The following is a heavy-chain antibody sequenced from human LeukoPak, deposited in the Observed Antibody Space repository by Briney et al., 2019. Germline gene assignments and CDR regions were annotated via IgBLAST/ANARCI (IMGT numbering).Heavy chain of an antibody. V-gene: IGHV3-9*01. CDR2: ISWNSGSI. Sequence: GGSLRLSCAASGFTFDDYAMHWVRQAPGKGLEWVSGISWNSGSIGYADSVKGRFTISRDNAKNSLYLQMNSLRAEDTAVYYCARLHYDFHYYGMDVWGQGTTVTVSS. D-gene: IGHD3-3*01. CDR1: GFTFDDYA. CDR3: ARLHYDFHYYGMDV. J-gene: IGHJ6*02.